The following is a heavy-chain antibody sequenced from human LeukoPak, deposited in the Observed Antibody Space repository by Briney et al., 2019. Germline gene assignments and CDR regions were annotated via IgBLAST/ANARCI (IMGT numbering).Heavy chain of an antibody. CDR1: GFTFDDYA. Sequence: PGGSLRLSCAASGFTFDDYAMHWVRQAPGGGLGWVSGISLNSGSIVYADSVKGRFTISRDNAKNSLYLQMNSLRAEDTALYYCAKSLYFFTFSAFDIWGQGTMVTVSS. D-gene: IGHD3-16*01. J-gene: IGHJ3*02. CDR3: AKSLYFFTFSAFDI. CDR2: ISLNSGSI. V-gene: IGHV3-9*01.